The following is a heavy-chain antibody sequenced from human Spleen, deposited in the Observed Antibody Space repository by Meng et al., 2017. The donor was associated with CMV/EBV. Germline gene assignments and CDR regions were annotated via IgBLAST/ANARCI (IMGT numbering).Heavy chain of an antibody. CDR3: ARVVAVAGPTAAFDI. V-gene: IGHV4-39*07. CDR2: IYYSGST. Sequence: SETLSLTCTVSGGSISSSSYYWGWIRQPPGKGLEWIGSIYYSGSTYYNPSLKSRVTISVDTSKNQFSLKLSSVTAVDTAVYYCARVVAVAGPTAAFDIWGQGTLVTVSS. J-gene: IGHJ3*02. D-gene: IGHD6-19*01. CDR1: GGSISSSSYY.